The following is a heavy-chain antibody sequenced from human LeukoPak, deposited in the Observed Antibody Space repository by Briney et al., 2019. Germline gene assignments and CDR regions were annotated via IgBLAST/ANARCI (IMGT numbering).Heavy chain of an antibody. CDR1: GFTFSSYW. CDR2: INQDSSEK. V-gene: IGHV3-7*01. J-gene: IGHJ4*02. D-gene: IGHD3-22*01. CDR3: ARGIMSYDSSGELFH. Sequence: QSGGSLRLSCAASGFTFSSYWMSWVRQAPGKGLEWVANINQDSSEKYYVDSVKGRFTISRDNAKNSLYLQMNSLRAEDTAVYYCARGIMSYDSSGELFHWGQGTLVTVSS.